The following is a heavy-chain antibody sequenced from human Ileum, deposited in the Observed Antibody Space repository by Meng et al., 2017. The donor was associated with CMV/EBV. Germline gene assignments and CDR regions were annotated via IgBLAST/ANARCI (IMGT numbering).Heavy chain of an antibody. V-gene: IGHV1-2*02. D-gene: IGHD2-15*01. CDR1: GYTFTGYY. J-gene: IGHJ6*02. CDR2: INPNSGGT. CDR3: ARETGELGYSMDV. Sequence: ASVKVSCKASGYTFTGYYMHWVRQAPGQGLEWMGWINPNSGGTNYAQKFQGRVTMTRDKSISKAYMELSRLRSDDTAVYYCARETGELGYSMDVWGQGTTVTVSS.